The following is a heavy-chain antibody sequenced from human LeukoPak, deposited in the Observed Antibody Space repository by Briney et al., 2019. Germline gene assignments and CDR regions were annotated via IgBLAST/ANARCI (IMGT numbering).Heavy chain of an antibody. J-gene: IGHJ4*02. V-gene: IGHV3-21*01. CDR2: ISNSNSFI. CDR3: ARDGGYSYGSDY. CDR1: GFPFSSYS. Sequence: PGGSLRLSCAASGFPFSSYSMNWVRQAPGKGLEWVSSISNSNSFIYYIDSVKGRFTISRDNAKSSVYLQMNSLRAEDTAVYYCARDGGYSYGSDYWGQGILVTVSS. D-gene: IGHD5-18*01.